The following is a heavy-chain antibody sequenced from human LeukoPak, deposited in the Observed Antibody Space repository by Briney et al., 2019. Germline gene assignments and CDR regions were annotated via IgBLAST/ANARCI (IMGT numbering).Heavy chain of an antibody. CDR2: IKPDGSEK. Sequence: GGSLRLSCAASGFTFSTYWMNWVRQAPGKGLEWVANIKPDGSEKYFVYSVKGRFTISRDNAKNSLYLQMNSLRAEDTAVYYCLRSGGYWGQGTPVTVSS. J-gene: IGHJ4*02. D-gene: IGHD1-26*01. V-gene: IGHV3-7*01. CDR3: LRSGGY. CDR1: GFTFSTYW.